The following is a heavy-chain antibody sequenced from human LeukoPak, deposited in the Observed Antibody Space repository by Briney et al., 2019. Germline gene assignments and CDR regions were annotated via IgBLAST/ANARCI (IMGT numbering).Heavy chain of an antibody. CDR1: GGSISSYY. CDR2: IYYSGST. CDR3: ARRSDTAMVDRGYYYYYGMDV. Sequence: SGTLSLTCTVSGGSISSYYWSWIRQPPGKGLEWIGYIYYSGSTNYNPSLKSRVTISVDTSKNQFSLKLSSVTAADTAVYYCARRSDTAMVDRGYYYYYGMDVWGQGTTVTVSS. V-gene: IGHV4-59*08. D-gene: IGHD5-18*01. J-gene: IGHJ6*02.